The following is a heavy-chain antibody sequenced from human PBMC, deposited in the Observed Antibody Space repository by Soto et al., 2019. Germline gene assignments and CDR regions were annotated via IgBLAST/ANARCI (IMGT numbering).Heavy chain of an antibody. CDR3: ARHPDDYPLDY. V-gene: IGHV3-21*06. Sequence: EVQLVESGGCLLKPGGSLRLSCAASGFTFSDYNFNWVRQAPGKGLEWVSFISSSSTYIYYADSVKGRFTISRDNAKSSLYLQMNSLRVDDTAVYYCARHPDDYPLDYSGPGTLVTVSS. CDR2: ISSSSTYI. J-gene: IGHJ4*02. D-gene: IGHD4-17*01. CDR1: GFTFSDYN.